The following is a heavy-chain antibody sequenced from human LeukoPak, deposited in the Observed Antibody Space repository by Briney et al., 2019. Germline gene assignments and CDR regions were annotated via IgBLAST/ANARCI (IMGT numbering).Heavy chain of an antibody. D-gene: IGHD1-14*01. CDR1: GFTFSNYA. Sequence: PGGSLRLSCAASGFTFSNYAMSWVRQAPGKGLEWVANIKEDGGEKSYVDSVKGRFTISRDNAKNSLYLQMNSLRADDTAVYYCARVGTYYSFDIWGQGTMVTVSS. V-gene: IGHV3-7*04. J-gene: IGHJ3*02. CDR3: ARVGTYYSFDI. CDR2: IKEDGGEK.